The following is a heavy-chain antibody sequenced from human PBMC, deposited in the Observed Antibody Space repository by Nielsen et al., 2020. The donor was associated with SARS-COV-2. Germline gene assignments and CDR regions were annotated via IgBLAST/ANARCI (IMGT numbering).Heavy chain of an antibody. D-gene: IGHD3-22*01. J-gene: IGHJ4*02. CDR3: ARGQYYYDSSEVDY. CDR1: GYTFTSYD. V-gene: IGHV1-8*01. Sequence: ASVKVSCKASGYTFTSYDINWVRQATGQGLEWMGWMNPNSGNTGYAQKFQGRVTMTRNTSISTAHMELSSLRSEDTAVYYCARGQYYYDSSEVDYWGQGTLVTVSS. CDR2: MNPNSGNT.